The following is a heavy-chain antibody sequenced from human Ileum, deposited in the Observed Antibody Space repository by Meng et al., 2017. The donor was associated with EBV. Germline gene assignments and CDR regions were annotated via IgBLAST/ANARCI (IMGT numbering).Heavy chain of an antibody. Sequence: VRRQASGPGLVKPSGTLSLTCAVSGGSISSSNWWSWVRQPPGKGLEWIGEIYHSGSTNYNPSLKSRVTISVDKSKNQFSLKLSSVTAADTAVYYCASFPPPGKQWLVTDYWGQGTLVTVSS. D-gene: IGHD6-19*01. V-gene: IGHV4-4*02. J-gene: IGHJ4*02. CDR2: IYHSGST. CDR1: GGSISSSNW. CDR3: ASFPPPGKQWLVTDY.